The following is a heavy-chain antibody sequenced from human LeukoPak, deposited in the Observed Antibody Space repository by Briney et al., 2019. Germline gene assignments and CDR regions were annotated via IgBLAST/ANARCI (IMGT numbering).Heavy chain of an antibody. Sequence: DPGGSLRLSCAASGFYLSGFWMHWVRQVPGKGLIWVARINADGRITNYADSVKGRFTISRDNSKNTLYLQMNSLRAEDTAVYYCAKVNSCFDYWGQGTLVTVSS. D-gene: IGHD2-2*01. V-gene: IGHV3-74*01. J-gene: IGHJ4*02. CDR1: GFYLSGFW. CDR3: AKVNSCFDY. CDR2: INADGRIT.